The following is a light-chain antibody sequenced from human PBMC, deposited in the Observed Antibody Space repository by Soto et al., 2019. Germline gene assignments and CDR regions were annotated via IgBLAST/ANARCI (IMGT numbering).Light chain of an antibody. CDR2: DVS. Sequence: QSVLTQPRSVSGSPGQSVTISCTGTSSDVGGYNYVSWYQQHPGKAPKLMIYDVSKRPSGVPDRFSGSKSGNTASLTISGLQAEDEADYYCSSYAGSNNSVFGGGTKLTVL. CDR1: SSDVGGYNY. V-gene: IGLV2-11*01. CDR3: SSYAGSNNSV. J-gene: IGLJ3*02.